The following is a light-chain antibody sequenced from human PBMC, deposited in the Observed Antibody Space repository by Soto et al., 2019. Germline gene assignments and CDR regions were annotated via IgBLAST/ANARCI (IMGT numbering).Light chain of an antibody. CDR1: SSDVGSYNL. CDR3: CSFAGSGTWV. J-gene: IGLJ3*02. CDR2: EGS. Sequence: QSVLTQPASVSGSPGQSITISCTGTSSDVGSYNLVSWYQQFQGKAPKLIIYEGSKRPSGVSDRFSGSKSGNTASLAISGLQAGDEADYYCCSFAGSGTWVFGGGTKVTVL. V-gene: IGLV2-23*01.